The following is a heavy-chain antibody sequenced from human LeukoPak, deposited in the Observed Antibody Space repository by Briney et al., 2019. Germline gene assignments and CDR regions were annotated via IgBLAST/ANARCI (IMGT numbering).Heavy chain of an antibody. D-gene: IGHD3-22*01. J-gene: IGHJ4*02. Sequence: SETLSLTCTVSGGSIRSTNYYWGWIRQPPGKGLEWIGSIYYSGNTYHSPSLMSRVTISVDTSKNQFSLKLSSVTAADTAVYYCARAPHFFDTSGSRYYFDYWGQGALVTVSS. CDR2: IYYSGNT. CDR1: GGSIRSTNYY. CDR3: ARAPHFFDTSGSRYYFDY. V-gene: IGHV4-39*07.